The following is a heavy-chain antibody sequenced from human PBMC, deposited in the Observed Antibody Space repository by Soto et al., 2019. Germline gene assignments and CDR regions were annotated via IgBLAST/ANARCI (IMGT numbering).Heavy chain of an antibody. J-gene: IGHJ4*02. CDR1: GVSFTGYY. CDR3: ARGHGRFAH. V-gene: IGHV4-34*02. CDR2: INHYGST. D-gene: IGHD3-3*01. Sequence: QVQLQQWGAGLLKPSESLSLTCGVSGVSFTGYYWTWIRQAPGKGLEWIGEINHYGSTNYNPSLQGRVTISLDTSKNQFSLRLASLSAADAAVYYCARGHGRFAHWGQGTLVTVSS.